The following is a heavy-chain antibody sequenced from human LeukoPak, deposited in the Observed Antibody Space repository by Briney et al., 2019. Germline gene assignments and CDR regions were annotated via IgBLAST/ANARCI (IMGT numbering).Heavy chain of an antibody. J-gene: IGHJ4*02. Sequence: PGGSLRLSCAASGFTFSRFWMSWVRQAPGKGLEWVASINQDESAKYYVDSVRGRFTISRDNAKTSLFLQMNSLRVEDTAFYYCARDRLSGFTFDYWGQGTLVTVSS. CDR2: INQDESAK. D-gene: IGHD3-3*01. CDR1: GFTFSRFW. CDR3: ARDRLSGFTFDY. V-gene: IGHV3-7*01.